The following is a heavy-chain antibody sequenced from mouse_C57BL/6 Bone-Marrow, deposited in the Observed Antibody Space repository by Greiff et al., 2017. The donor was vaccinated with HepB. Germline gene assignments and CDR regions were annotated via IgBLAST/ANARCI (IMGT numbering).Heavy chain of an antibody. CDR3: ARMGGYYLAY. CDR2: IDPSDSYT. J-gene: IGHJ3*01. Sequence: VQLQQPGAELVRPGTSVKLSCKASGYTFTSYWMHWVKQRPGQGLEWIGVIDPSDSYTNYNQKFKGKATLTVDTSSSTAYMQLSSLTSEDSAVYYCARMGGYYLAYWGQGTLVTVSA. V-gene: IGHV1-59*01. CDR1: GYTFTSYW. D-gene: IGHD2-3*01.